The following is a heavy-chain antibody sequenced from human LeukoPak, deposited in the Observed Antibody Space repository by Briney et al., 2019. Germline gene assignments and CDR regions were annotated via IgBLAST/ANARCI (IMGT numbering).Heavy chain of an antibody. CDR2: INHSGST. V-gene: IGHV4-34*01. D-gene: IGHD3-10*01. CDR3: ARGAKSITMVRGVKSYYYMDV. Sequence: SETLSLTCAVYGGSFSGYYGSWIRQPPAKGLECIGEINHSGSTKYNPSLKSRVTISVDTSKNQFSLKLSSVTAADTAVYYCARGAKSITMVRGVKSYYYMDVWGKGTTVTVSS. J-gene: IGHJ6*03. CDR1: GGSFSGYY.